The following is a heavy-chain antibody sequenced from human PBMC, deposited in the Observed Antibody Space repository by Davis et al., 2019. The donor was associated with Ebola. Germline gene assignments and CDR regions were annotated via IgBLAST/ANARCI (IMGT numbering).Heavy chain of an antibody. CDR3: ARVPGIAARPGGYYYYYGMDV. V-gene: IGHV4-34*01. Sequence: SETLSLTCAVYGGSFSGYYWSWIRQPPGKGLEWIGEINHSGSTNYNPSLKSRVTISVDTSKNQFSLKLSSVTAADTAVYYCARVPGIAARPGGYYYYYGMDVWGQGTTVTVSS. J-gene: IGHJ6*02. D-gene: IGHD6-6*01. CDR1: GGSFSGYY. CDR2: INHSGST.